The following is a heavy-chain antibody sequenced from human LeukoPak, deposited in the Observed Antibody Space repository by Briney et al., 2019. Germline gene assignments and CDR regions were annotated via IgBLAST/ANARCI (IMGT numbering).Heavy chain of an antibody. CDR3: AKDGGLAGATHNWFDP. J-gene: IGHJ5*02. CDR1: GFTFSSYG. CDR2: ISYDGSNK. V-gene: IGHV3-30*18. Sequence: GGSLRLSCAASGFTFSSYGMHWVRQAPGKGLEWVAVISYDGSNKYYADSVKGRFTISRDNSKNTLYLQMNSLRAEDTAVYYCAKDGGLAGATHNWFDPWGQGTLVTVSS. D-gene: IGHD1-26*01.